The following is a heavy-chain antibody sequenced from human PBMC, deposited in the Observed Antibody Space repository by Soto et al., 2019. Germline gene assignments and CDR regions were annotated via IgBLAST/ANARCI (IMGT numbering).Heavy chain of an antibody. J-gene: IGHJ6*02. Sequence: ASVKVSCKASGGTFSSYAISWVRQAPGQGLEWMGGIIPIFGTADYAQKFQGGVTITADESTSTAYMELSSLRSGDTAVYYCASIRANTYYYGMDVWGQGTTVTVSS. CDR3: ASIRANTYYYGMDV. CDR1: GGTFSSYA. D-gene: IGHD3-10*01. V-gene: IGHV1-69*13. CDR2: IIPIFGTA.